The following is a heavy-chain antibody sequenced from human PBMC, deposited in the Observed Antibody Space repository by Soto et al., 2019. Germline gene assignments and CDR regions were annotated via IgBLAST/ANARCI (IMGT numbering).Heavy chain of an antibody. J-gene: IGHJ4*02. V-gene: IGHV4-38-2*01. Sequence: ESLSLSCSVSGYSISSGYYWCWIRQPPGKGLEWLGTTYYGASSYYNPSLRSRITILLDASTNQLSLKLSSVTAADTDVYFCVRLAGSARWYETDSWGQGILVTVYS. CDR2: TYYGASS. CDR1: GYSISSGYY. CDR3: VRLAGSARWYETDS. D-gene: IGHD6-13*01.